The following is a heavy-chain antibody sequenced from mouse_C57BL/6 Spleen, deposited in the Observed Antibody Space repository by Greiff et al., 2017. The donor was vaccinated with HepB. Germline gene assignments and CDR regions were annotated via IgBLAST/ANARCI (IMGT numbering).Heavy chain of an antibody. J-gene: IGHJ1*03. Sequence: VKLQQSGAELVRPGASVTLSCKASGYTFTDYEMHWVKPTPVHGLEWIGAIDPETGGTAYNQKFKGKAILTADKSSSTAYMELRSLTSEDSAVYYCTSFIGYFDVWGTGTTVTVSS. CDR3: TSFIGYFDV. CDR2: IDPETGGT. CDR1: GYTFTDYE. D-gene: IGHD1-1*01. V-gene: IGHV1-15*01.